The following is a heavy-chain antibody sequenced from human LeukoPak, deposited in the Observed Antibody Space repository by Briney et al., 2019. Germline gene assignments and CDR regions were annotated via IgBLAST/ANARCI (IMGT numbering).Heavy chain of an antibody. CDR2: INHSGST. V-gene: IGHV4-34*01. Sequence: SETLSLTCAVYGGSFSGYYWSWIRQPPGKGLEWIGEINHSGSTNYNPSLKSRVTISVDTSKNQFSLKLSSVTAADTAVYYCARSGPYSSSWYNYWGQGTLVTVSS. CDR3: ARSGPYSSSWYNY. CDR1: GGSFSGYY. D-gene: IGHD6-13*01. J-gene: IGHJ4*02.